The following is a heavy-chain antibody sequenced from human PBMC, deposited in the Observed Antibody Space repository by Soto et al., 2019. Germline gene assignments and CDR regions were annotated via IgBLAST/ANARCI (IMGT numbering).Heavy chain of an antibody. J-gene: IGHJ4*02. V-gene: IGHV1-24*01. CDR2: FDPEDGET. Sequence: ASVKVSCKGSGYTLTELSMHWVRQAPGKGLEWMGGFDPEDGETIYAQKFQGRVTMTEDTSTDTAYMELSSLRSEDTAVYYCATGFIAAAAGGYWGQGTLVTVSS. CDR3: ATGFIAAAAGGY. CDR1: GYTLTELS. D-gene: IGHD6-13*01.